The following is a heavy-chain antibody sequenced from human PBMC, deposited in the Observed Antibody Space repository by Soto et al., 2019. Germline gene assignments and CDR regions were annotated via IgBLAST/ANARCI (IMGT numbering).Heavy chain of an antibody. Sequence: GSLRLSCAASAFTFRNYAMSWVRQAPGKGLEWVSAIGDSGATTYYADSVKGRFTISRGNSKNTLYLQMNNLRAEDTAFYYCAKDRSSTSCYGFDYWGPGAPVTVSS. CDR2: IGDSGATT. CDR1: AFTFRNYA. CDR3: AKDRSSTSCYGFDY. V-gene: IGHV3-23*01. D-gene: IGHD2-2*01. J-gene: IGHJ4*02.